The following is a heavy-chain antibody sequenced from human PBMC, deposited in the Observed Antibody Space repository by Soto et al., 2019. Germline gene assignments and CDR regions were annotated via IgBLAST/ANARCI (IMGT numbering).Heavy chain of an antibody. CDR1: GYTFTGYY. CDR2: INPNSGGT. D-gene: IGHD6-19*01. Sequence: ASVKVSCKASGYTFTGYYMHWVRQAPGQGLEWMGWINPNSGGTNYAQKFQGRVTMTRDTSISTAYMELSRLRSDDTAVYYCARDSSGWYLFYWFDPWGQGTLVTVSS. J-gene: IGHJ5*02. V-gene: IGHV1-2*02. CDR3: ARDSSGWYLFYWFDP.